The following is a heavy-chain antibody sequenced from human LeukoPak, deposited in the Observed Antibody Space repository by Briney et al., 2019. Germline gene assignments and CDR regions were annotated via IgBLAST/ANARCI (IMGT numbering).Heavy chain of an antibody. CDR2: ISGSGGST. CDR3: AKEHPISGYPIY. Sequence: GGSLRLSCAASGFTFSRYTMHWVRQAPGKGLEWVSAISGSGGSTYYADSVKGRFTISRDNSKNTLYLQMNSLRAEDTAVYYCAKEHPISGYPIYWGQGTLVTVSS. D-gene: IGHD3-22*01. V-gene: IGHV3-23*01. J-gene: IGHJ4*02. CDR1: GFTFSRYT.